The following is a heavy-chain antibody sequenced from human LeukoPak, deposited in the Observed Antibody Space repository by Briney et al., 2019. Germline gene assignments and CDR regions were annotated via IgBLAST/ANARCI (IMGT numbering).Heavy chain of an antibody. CDR2: ISSSSSYI. J-gene: IGHJ4*02. Sequence: GGSLRLSCAASGFTFSSYAMSWVRQAPGKGLEWVSSISSSSSYIYYADSVKGRFTISRDNAKNSLYLQMNSLRAEDTAVYYCARDLPHPYYDFWSGYPTDPFDYWGQGTLVTVSS. CDR3: ARDLPHPYYDFWSGYPTDPFDY. V-gene: IGHV3-21*01. D-gene: IGHD3-3*01. CDR1: GFTFSSYA.